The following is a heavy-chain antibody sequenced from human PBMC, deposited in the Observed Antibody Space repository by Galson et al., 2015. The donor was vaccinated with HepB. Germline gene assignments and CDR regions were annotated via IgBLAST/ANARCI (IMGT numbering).Heavy chain of an antibody. J-gene: IGHJ5*02. CDR3: ARDPHNIAVAGTANWFDP. CDR1: GYTFTSYA. V-gene: IGHV1-3*01. D-gene: IGHD6-19*01. CDR2: INAGNGNT. Sequence: SVKVSCKASGYTFTSYAMHWVRQAPGQRLEWMGWINAGNGNTKYSQKFQGRVTITRDTSASTAYMELSSLRSEDTAVYYCARDPHNIAVAGTANWFDPWGQGTLVTVSS.